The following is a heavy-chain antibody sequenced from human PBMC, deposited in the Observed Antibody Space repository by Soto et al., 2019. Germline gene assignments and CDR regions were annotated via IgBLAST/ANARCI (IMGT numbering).Heavy chain of an antibody. D-gene: IGHD2-2*01. J-gene: IGHJ4*02. V-gene: IGHV3-23*01. CDR2: ISGSGGST. Sequence: PXGSLRLSSPASGFTCSSWSMSWVRQAPGKGLEWVSAISGSGGSTYYADSVKGRFTISRDNSKNTLYLQMNSLRDEDTAVYYCARGTRHPDDWAQGTLVTVSP. CDR3: ARGTRHPDD. CDR1: GFTCSSWS.